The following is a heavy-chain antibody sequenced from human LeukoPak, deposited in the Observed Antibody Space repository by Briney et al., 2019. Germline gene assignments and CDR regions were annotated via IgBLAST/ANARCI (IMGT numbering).Heavy chain of an antibody. D-gene: IGHD4-17*01. CDR1: GGTFSSYA. CDR3: ARDRDYGDYNTQDLFVY. V-gene: IGHV1-18*01. CDR2: ISAYNGNT. J-gene: IGHJ4*02. Sequence: VASVKVSCKASGGTFSSYAISWVRQAPGQGLEWMGWISAYNGNTNYAQRLQGRVTMTTDTSTSTAYMELRSLRSDDTAVYYCARDRDYGDYNTQDLFVYWGQGTLVTVSS.